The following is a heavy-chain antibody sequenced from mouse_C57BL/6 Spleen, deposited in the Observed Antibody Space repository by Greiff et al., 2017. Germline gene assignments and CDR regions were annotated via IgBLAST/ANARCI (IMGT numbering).Heavy chain of an antibody. J-gene: IGHJ2*01. D-gene: IGHD2-4*01. CDR2: LYPGSGNT. CDR3: AREDDYDVRVFDY. Sequence: VQLQQSGPELVKPGASVKISCKASGYTFTDYYINWVKQRPGQGLEWIGWLYPGSGNTKYNAKFKGKATLTVDTSSSTAYMQLSSLTSEDSAVYFCAREDDYDVRVFDYWGQGTTRTVSS. CDR1: GYTFTDYY. V-gene: IGHV1-84*01.